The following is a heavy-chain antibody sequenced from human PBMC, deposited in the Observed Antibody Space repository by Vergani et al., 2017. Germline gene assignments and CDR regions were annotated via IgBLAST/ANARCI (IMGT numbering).Heavy chain of an antibody. CDR2: INPNSGGT. Sequence: QVQLVQSGAEVKKPGASVKVSCKASGYTFTDYFMHWVRQAPGQGLEWMGWINPNSGGTNYAQKFQGMVTMTRDTSISTAYMELSNLRSDDTVVYYSGRVDTSSNRDYFDYWGQGTLVTVSS. J-gene: IGHJ4*02. CDR1: GYTFTDYF. V-gene: IGHV1-2*02. CDR3: GRVDTSSNRDYFDY. D-gene: IGHD2-2*01.